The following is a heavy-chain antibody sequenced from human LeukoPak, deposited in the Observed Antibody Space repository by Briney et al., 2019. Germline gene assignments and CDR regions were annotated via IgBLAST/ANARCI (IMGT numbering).Heavy chain of an antibody. CDR3: ARDRYYDFWSGSPFDY. D-gene: IGHD3-3*01. J-gene: IGHJ4*02. V-gene: IGHV3-21*01. Sequence: GGSLRLSCAASGFTFSSYSMNWVRQAPGKGLELVSSISSSSSYIYYADSVKGRFTISRDNAKNSLYLQMNSLRAEDTAVYYCARDRYYDFWSGSPFDYWGQGTLVTVSS. CDR2: ISSSSSYI. CDR1: GFTFSSYS.